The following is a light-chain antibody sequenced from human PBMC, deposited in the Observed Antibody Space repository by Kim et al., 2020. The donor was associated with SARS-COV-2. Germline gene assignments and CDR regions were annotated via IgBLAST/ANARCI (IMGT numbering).Light chain of an antibody. CDR3: QQYYSTPYT. CDR1: QSVLYSSNNRNY. J-gene: IGKJ2*01. V-gene: IGKV4-1*01. Sequence: DIVMTQSPDSLAVSLGEGATINCKSSQSVLYSSNNRNYLAWYQQKPGRPPKLLISWASTRESGVPDRFSGSGSGTDFTLTISSLQAEDVAVYYCQQYYSTPYTFGRGTKLEI. CDR2: WAS.